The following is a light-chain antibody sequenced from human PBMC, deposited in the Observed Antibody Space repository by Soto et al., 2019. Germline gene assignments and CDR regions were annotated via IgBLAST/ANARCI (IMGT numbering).Light chain of an antibody. J-gene: IGLJ3*02. CDR3: SSDAGSNILV. CDR1: SSDVGGYNF. CDR2: EVS. V-gene: IGLV2-8*01. Sequence: QSALTQPPSASGSPGQAVTISCTGTSSDVGGYNFVSCYQQHPGKAPKLMIYEVSKRPSGVPDRFSGSKSDNTSSLTVSGLQAEDEADYYCSSDAGSNILVLGGGTKLTVI.